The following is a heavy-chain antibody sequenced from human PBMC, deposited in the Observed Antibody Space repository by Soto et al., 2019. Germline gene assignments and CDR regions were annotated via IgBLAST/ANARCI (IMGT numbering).Heavy chain of an antibody. J-gene: IGHJ4*02. Sequence: ASVKVSCKASGYTFTSYGISWVRQAPGQGLEWMGWISAYNGNTNYAQKLQGRVTMTTDTSTSTAYMELRSLRSDDTAVYYCARVELRFLEWPRAYWGQGTLVTGSS. CDR3: ARVELRFLEWPRAY. CDR1: GYTFTSYG. D-gene: IGHD3-3*01. V-gene: IGHV1-18*01. CDR2: ISAYNGNT.